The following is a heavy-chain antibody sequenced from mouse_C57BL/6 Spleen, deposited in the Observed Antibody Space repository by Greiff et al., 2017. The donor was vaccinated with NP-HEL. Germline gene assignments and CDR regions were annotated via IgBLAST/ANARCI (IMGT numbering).Heavy chain of an antibody. D-gene: IGHD1-2*01. J-gene: IGHJ2*01. CDR1: GYTFTDYN. CDR3: ARSPPLLRNYFDY. CDR2: INPNNGGT. V-gene: IGHV1-22*01. Sequence: VQLKESGPELVKPGASVKMSCKASGYTFTDYNMHWVKQSHGKSLEWIGYINPNNGGTSYNQKFKGKATLTVNKSSSTAYMELRSLTSEDSAVYYCARSPPLLRNYFDYWGQGTTLTVSS.